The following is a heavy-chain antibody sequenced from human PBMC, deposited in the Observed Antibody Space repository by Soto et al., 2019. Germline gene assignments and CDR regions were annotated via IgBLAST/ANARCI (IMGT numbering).Heavy chain of an antibody. D-gene: IGHD3-3*01. J-gene: IGHJ5*02. CDR1: GGTFSSYA. Sequence: GASVKVSCKASGGTFSSYAISWVRQAPGQGLEWMGGIIPIFGTANYAQKFQGRVTITADESTSTAYMELSSLRSEDTAVYYCARDLGVTIFGVANNWFDPWGQGTLVTVSS. V-gene: IGHV1-69*13. CDR2: IIPIFGTA. CDR3: ARDLGVTIFGVANNWFDP.